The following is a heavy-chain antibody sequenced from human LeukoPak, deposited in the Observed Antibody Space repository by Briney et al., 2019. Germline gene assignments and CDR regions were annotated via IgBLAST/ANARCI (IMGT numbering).Heavy chain of an antibody. CDR1: GYTFTSYY. V-gene: IGHV1-46*01. J-gene: IGHJ4*02. CDR2: INPSGGST. CDR3: ARDMQPVGATAGFDY. D-gene: IGHD1-26*01. Sequence: EASVKVSCTASGYTFTSYYMHWVRQAPGQGLEWMGIINPSGGSTSYAQKFQGRVTMTRDMSTSTVYMELSSLRSEDTAVYYCARDMQPVGATAGFDYWGQGTLVTVSS.